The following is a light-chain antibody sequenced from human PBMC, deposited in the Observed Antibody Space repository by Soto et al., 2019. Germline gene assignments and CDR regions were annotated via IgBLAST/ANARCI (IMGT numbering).Light chain of an antibody. CDR2: EVK. Sequence: QSALTQPASVSGSPGQSITISCTGTSSDVGGYDYVSWYQHHPGKAPKVIIYEVKNRPSGISNRFSGSKSGNTASLTISGLQAEDEAEYYCSSYTSSSPYVFGTGTKVTVL. CDR3: SSYTSSSPYV. CDR1: SSDVGGYDY. V-gene: IGLV2-14*01. J-gene: IGLJ1*01.